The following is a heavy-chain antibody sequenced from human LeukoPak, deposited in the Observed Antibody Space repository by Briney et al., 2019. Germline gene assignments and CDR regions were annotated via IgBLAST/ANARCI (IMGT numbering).Heavy chain of an antibody. CDR2: IYSGGST. CDR3: SGGVTRRAGFDY. V-gene: IGHV3-53*04. Sequence: GRSLRLSCTTSGISFGEYAMSWVRQAPGKGLEWVSVIYSGGSTYYADSVKGRFTISRHNSKNTLYLQMNSLRAEDTAVYYCSGGVTRRAGFDYWGQGTLVTVSS. D-gene: IGHD5-12*01. J-gene: IGHJ4*02. CDR1: GISFGEYA.